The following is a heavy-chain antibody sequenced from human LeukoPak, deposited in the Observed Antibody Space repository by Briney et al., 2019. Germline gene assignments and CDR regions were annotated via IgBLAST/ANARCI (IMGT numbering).Heavy chain of an antibody. J-gene: IGHJ4*02. CDR1: GGSISSFY. CDR2: IYDSGST. V-gene: IGHV4-59*01. CDR3: AGRDTAKEH. D-gene: IGHD5-18*01. Sequence: PETLSLTCTVSGGSISSFYRSWVRQPPGEGLEWNGYIYDSGSTNYNPSLKSRVTISVDTSKNQFSLKLSSVSAADTAVYYCAGRDTAKEHWGQGTVVTVSS.